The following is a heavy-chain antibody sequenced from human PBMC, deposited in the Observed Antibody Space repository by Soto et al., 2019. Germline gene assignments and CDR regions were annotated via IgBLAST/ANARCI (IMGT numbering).Heavy chain of an antibody. CDR3: ARGGITGTTDYYYYGMDV. V-gene: IGHV4-30-4*01. Sequence: PSETLSLTCTVSGGSISSGDYYWSWIRQPPGKGLEWIGYIYYSGSTYYNPSLKSRVTISVDTSKNQFSLKLSSVTAADTAVYYCARGGITGTTDYYYYGMDVWGQGTTVTVSS. CDR1: GGSISSGDYY. CDR2: IYYSGST. D-gene: IGHD1-7*01. J-gene: IGHJ6*02.